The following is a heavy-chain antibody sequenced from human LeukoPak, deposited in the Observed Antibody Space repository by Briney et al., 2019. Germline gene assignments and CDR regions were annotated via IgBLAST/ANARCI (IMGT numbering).Heavy chain of an antibody. CDR2: IYYSGST. CDR3: ARGQRWLQLGAFDI. V-gene: IGHV4-39*01. J-gene: IGHJ3*02. D-gene: IGHD5-24*01. CDR1: GGSISSYY. Sequence: SETLSLTCTVSGGSISSYYWGWIRQPPGKGLEWIGSIYYSGSTYYNPSLKSRVTISVDTSKNQFSLKLSSVTAADTAVYYCARGQRWLQLGAFDIWGQGTMVTVSS.